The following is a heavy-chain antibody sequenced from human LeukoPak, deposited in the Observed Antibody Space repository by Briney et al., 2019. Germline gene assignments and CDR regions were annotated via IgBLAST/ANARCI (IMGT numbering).Heavy chain of an antibody. J-gene: IGHJ5*02. V-gene: IGHV4-59*08. CDR1: GGSISSYY. CDR3: ARRALGRGYEFGNWFDP. D-gene: IGHD5-12*01. Sequence: SETLSLTCTVSGGSISSYYWSWIRQPPGKGLEWSGYIYYSGSINYNPSLKSRVTISVDTSKNQFSLKLSSVTAADTAVYYCARRALGRGYEFGNWFDPWGQGTVVTVSS. CDR2: IYYSGSI.